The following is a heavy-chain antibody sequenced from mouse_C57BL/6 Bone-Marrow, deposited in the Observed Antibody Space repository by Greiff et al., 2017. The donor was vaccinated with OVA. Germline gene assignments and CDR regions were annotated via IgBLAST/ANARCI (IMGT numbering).Heavy chain of an antibody. CDR3: TRSSYRAMDY. D-gene: IGHD1-1*01. CDR1: GYTFTDYE. Sequence: QVQLKQSGAELVRPGASVTLSCKASGYTFTDYEMHWVKQTPVHGLEWIGAIDPETGGTAYNQKFKGKAILTADKSSSTAYMELRSLTSEDSAVYYCTRSSYRAMDYWGQGTSVTVSS. CDR2: IDPETGGT. V-gene: IGHV1-15*01. J-gene: IGHJ4*01.